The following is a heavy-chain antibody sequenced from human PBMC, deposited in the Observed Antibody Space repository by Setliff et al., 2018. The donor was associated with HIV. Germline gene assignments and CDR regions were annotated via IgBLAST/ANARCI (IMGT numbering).Heavy chain of an antibody. CDR1: GYSFTDYA. J-gene: IGHJ2*01. V-gene: IGHV7-4-1*02. Sequence: ASVKVSCKASGYSFTDYAMHWVRQAPRQGLEWMGYINTNTGNPTYAQGFTGRLVVSFDTSVNTAYLQVTGLRTEYTAVYFCARGGTHYGFWGGYRLGYFDLLGRGTLVTVSS. D-gene: IGHD3-3*01. CDR3: ARGGTHYGFWGGYRLGYFDL. CDR2: INTNTGNP.